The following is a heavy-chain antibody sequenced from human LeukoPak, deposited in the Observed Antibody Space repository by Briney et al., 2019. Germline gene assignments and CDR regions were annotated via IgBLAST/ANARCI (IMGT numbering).Heavy chain of an antibody. D-gene: IGHD3-22*01. Sequence: SVKVSCKASGGTFSSYAISWVRQAPGQGLEWMGRIIPIFGTANYAQKFQGRVTITADESTSTAYMELSSLRSEDTAVYYCATHKPDYYDSSGQYYYYYYYMDVWGKGTTVTVSS. CDR3: ATHKPDYYDSSGQYYYYYYYMDV. CDR2: IIPIFGTA. V-gene: IGHV1-69*13. CDR1: GGTFSSYA. J-gene: IGHJ6*03.